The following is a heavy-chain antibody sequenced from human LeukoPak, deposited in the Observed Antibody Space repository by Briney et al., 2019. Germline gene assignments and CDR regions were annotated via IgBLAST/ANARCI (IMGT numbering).Heavy chain of an antibody. CDR3: ARGGHYYDSSGYLYEYYFDY. CDR2: IYYSGST. CDR1: GGSISSGDYY. D-gene: IGHD3-22*01. Sequence: SETLSLTCTVSGGSISSGDYYWSWLRQPPGKGLEWIGYIYYSGSTYYNPSLKSRVTISVDTSKNQFSLKLSSVTAADTAVYYCARGGHYYDSSGYLYEYYFDYWGQGTLVTVSS. J-gene: IGHJ4*02. V-gene: IGHV4-30-4*01.